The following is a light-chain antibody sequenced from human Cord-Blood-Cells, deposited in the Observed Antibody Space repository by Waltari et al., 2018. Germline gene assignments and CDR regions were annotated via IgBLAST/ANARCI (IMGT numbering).Light chain of an antibody. Sequence: DIQMTQSPSSLSASVGDRVTITCRASQSISSYLNWYQQKPRKAPKLLIYAASSLQSGVPSRFSGSGSVTDFTLTISSLQPEDFATYYCQQSYRTFGQGTKVEIK. CDR3: QQSYRT. CDR2: AAS. CDR1: QSISSY. V-gene: IGKV1-39*01. J-gene: IGKJ1*01.